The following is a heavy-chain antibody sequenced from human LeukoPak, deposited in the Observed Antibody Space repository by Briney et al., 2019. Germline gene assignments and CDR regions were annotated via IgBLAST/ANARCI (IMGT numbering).Heavy chain of an antibody. CDR2: INHSGST. D-gene: IGHD3-10*01. CDR1: GGSFSGYY. J-gene: IGHJ6*02. CDR3: ARGMVRGYGMDV. Sequence: SETLSLTCAVYGGSFSGYYWSWIRQPPGKGLEWIGEINHSGSTNYNPSLKSRVTISVDTSKNQFSLKLSSVTAADTAVYYCARGMVRGYGMDVWGQGTTVTVSS. V-gene: IGHV4-34*01.